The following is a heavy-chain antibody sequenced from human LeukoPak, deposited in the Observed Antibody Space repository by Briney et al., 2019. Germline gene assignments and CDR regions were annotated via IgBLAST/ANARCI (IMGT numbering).Heavy chain of an antibody. D-gene: IGHD3-22*01. J-gene: IGHJ4*02. CDR2: INPNSGDT. V-gene: IGHV1-2*02. CDR3: ARGPNYYDISGFHYRD. CDR1: GYIFTAYY. Sequence: ASVTVSCKASGYIFTAYYMHWVRQAPGQGLEWMGWINPNSGDTKIAQKFQGRVVMTRDTSISTAYMELNSLTSDDTAVYYCARGPNYYDISGFHYRDWGQGTLVTVSS.